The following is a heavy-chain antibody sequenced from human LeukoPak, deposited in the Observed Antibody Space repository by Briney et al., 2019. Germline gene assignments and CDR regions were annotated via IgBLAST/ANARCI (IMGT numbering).Heavy chain of an antibody. V-gene: IGHV4-59*08. J-gene: IGHJ3*02. Sequence: EPSETLSLTCTVSGGSISSYWWSWIRQPPGKGLEYIGYIFYSGSTNYNPSLKSRVTISVDTSKIHFPLRLSSVTAADTAVYYCARRGGGHAFDIWGQGTMVTVSS. CDR3: ARRGGGHAFDI. D-gene: IGHD3-16*01. CDR1: GGSISSYW. CDR2: IFYSGST.